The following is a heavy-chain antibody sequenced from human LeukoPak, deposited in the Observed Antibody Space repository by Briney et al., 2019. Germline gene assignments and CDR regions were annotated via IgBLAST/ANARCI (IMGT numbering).Heavy chain of an antibody. V-gene: IGHV3-74*01. J-gene: IGHJ4*02. D-gene: IGHD3-10*01. CDR3: ARDVVRFGEPTYDY. CDR2: INSDGSST. Sequence: PEGSLRLSCAVSGFTFSSYWMHWVRQAPGKGLVWVSRINSDGSSTSYADSVKGRFTISRDNAKNTLYLQMNSLRAEDTAVYYCARDVVRFGEPTYDYWGQGTLVTVSS. CDR1: GFTFSSYW.